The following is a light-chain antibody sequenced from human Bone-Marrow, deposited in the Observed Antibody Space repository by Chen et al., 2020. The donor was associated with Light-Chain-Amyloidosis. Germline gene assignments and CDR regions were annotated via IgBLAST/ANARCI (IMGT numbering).Light chain of an antibody. CDR2: DDS. CDR1: NIGSTS. CDR3: QVWDRSSDRPV. Sequence: SYVLTQQSSVSVAPGLTATLACGGNNIGSTSVHWYQQTPGQAPPLVVYDDSDRPSGIPERLSGSNAGNTATLTISRVEAGDEADYYCQVWDRSSDRPVFGGGTKLTVL. J-gene: IGLJ3*02. V-gene: IGLV3-21*02.